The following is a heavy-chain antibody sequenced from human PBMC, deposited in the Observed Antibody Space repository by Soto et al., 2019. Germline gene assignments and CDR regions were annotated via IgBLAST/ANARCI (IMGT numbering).Heavy chain of an antibody. V-gene: IGHV6-1*01. CDR1: GDSVSSNSAA. D-gene: IGHD3-9*01. CDR2: TYYRSKWYN. CDR3: ASEVLRYFDWFQSDGMDV. Sequence: SQTLSLTCAISGDSVSSNSAAWNWIRQSPPRGLEWLGRTYYRSKWYNDYAVSVKSRITINPDTSKNQFSLQLNSMTPEDTAVYYCASEVLRYFDWFQSDGMDVWGQGTTVTVSS. J-gene: IGHJ6*02.